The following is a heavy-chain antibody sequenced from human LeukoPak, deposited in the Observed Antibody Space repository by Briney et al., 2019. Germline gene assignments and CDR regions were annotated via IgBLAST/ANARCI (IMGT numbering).Heavy chain of an antibody. CDR2: IYSGGST. J-gene: IGHJ4*02. V-gene: IGHV3-53*01. CDR1: GFTFSSSA. Sequence: GGSLRLSCAASGFTFSSSAMSWVRQAPGKGLEWVSVIYSGGSTYYADSVKGRFTISRDNSKNTLYLQMNSLRAEDTAVYYCARSSSTVFPYYFDYWGQGTLVTVSS. CDR3: ARSSSTVFPYYFDY. D-gene: IGHD4-17*01.